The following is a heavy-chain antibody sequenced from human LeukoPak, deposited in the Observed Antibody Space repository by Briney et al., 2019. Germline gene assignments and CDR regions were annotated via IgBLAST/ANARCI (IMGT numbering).Heavy chain of an antibody. CDR2: IYYSGST. CDR3: ARQDFWSGYLGLCYFDY. D-gene: IGHD3-3*01. CDR1: GGSISSYY. V-gene: IGHV4-59*08. J-gene: IGHJ4*02. Sequence: SETLSLTCTVSGGSISSYYWSWIRQPPGKGLEWIGYIYYSGSTNYNPSLKSRVTISVDTSKNQFSLKLSSVTAADTAVYYCARQDFWSGYLGLCYFDYWGQGTLVTASS.